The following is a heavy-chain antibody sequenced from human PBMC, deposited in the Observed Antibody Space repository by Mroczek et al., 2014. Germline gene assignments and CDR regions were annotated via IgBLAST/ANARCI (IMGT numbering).Heavy chain of an antibody. CDR1: GFTFSNHG. V-gene: IGHV3-30*18. Sequence: QVQLVQSGGGVVQPGRSLRLSCAASGFTFSNHGMHWVRQAPGKGLQWVAVISSDGSNKYSADSLKGRFTISRDNSKNTLYLQMNSLRAEDTAVYYCAKDYSFSSYFTYWGQGTLVTVSS. J-gene: IGHJ4*02. D-gene: IGHD6-6*01. CDR3: AKDYSFSSYFTY. CDR2: ISSDGSNK.